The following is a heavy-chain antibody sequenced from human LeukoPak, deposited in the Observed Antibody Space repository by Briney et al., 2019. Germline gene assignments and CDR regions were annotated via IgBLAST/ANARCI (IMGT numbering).Heavy chain of an antibody. J-gene: IGHJ5*02. CDR3: AKSPHTVTTSWFGWANGDWFDP. Sequence: GGSLRLSCAASGFTFSGSAMHWVRQASGKGPEWVGRIRSKANSYATAYAASVKGRFTISRDDSKNTAYLQMNSLKTEDTAVYYCAKSPHTVTTSWFGWANGDWFDPWGQGTLVTVSS. CDR2: IRSKANSYAT. V-gene: IGHV3-73*01. CDR1: GFTFSGSA. D-gene: IGHD4-17*01.